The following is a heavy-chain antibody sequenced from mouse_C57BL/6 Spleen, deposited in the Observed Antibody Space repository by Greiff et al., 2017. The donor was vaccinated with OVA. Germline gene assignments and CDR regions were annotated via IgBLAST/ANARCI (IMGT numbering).Heavy chain of an antibody. CDR1: GFTFTDYY. J-gene: IGHJ1*03. Sequence: EVKLVESGGGLVQPGGSLSLSCAASGFTFTDYYMSWVRQPPGKALEWLGFIRNKANGYTTEYSASVKGRFTISRDNSQSILYLQMNALRAEDSATYYCARYIGLGRSFDVWGTGTTVTVSS. CDR3: ARYIGLGRSFDV. V-gene: IGHV7-3*01. D-gene: IGHD4-1*01. CDR2: IRNKANGYTT.